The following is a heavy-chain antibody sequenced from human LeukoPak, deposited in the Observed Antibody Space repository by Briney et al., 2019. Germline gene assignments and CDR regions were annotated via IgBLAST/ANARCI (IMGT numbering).Heavy chain of an antibody. CDR1: GYTFTIYY. D-gene: IGHD3-22*01. V-gene: IGHV1-46*01. CDR3: ARVGDSSGYYPLVDY. Sequence: ASVNVSCKASGYTFTIYYMHWVRQAPGQGLEWMGIINPSGGSTSYAQKFQGRVTMTRDTSTSTVYMELSSLRSEDTAVYYCARVGDSSGYYPLVDYWGQGTLVTVSS. J-gene: IGHJ4*02. CDR2: INPSGGST.